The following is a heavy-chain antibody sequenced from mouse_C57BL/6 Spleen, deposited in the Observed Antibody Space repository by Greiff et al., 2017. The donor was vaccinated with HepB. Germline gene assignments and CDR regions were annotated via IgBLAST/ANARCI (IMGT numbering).Heavy chain of an antibody. CDR3: TRGTPYDYDFDY. CDR1: GYTFTDYE. V-gene: IGHV1-15*01. J-gene: IGHJ2*01. D-gene: IGHD2-4*01. Sequence: VKVVESGAELVRPGASVTLSCKASGYTFTDYEMHWVKQTPVHGLEWIGAIDPETGGTAYNQKFKGKAILTADTSSSTAYMELRSLTSEDSAVYYCTRGTPYDYDFDYWGQGTTLTVSS. CDR2: IDPETGGT.